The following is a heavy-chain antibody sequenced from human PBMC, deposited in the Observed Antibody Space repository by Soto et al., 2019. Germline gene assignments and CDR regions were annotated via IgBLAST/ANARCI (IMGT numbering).Heavy chain of an antibody. J-gene: IGHJ6*02. Sequence: EVQLVESGGGLVPPGGSLRLSCVASGFTFSNYAMHWVHQAPGKGLECVSVISGNGDTTYYANSVKDRFTISRDNSKNTLYLQMGSLRADDMAVYYCARAWRADVWGQGTTVAVSS. CDR3: ARAWRADV. CDR2: ISGNGDTT. V-gene: IGHV3-64*01. CDR1: GFTFSNYA.